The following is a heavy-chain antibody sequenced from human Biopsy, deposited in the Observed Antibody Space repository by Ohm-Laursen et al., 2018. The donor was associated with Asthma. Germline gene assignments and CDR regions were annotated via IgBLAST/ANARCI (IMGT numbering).Heavy chain of an antibody. J-gene: IGHJ6*02. V-gene: IGHV3-30*18. D-gene: IGHD3-3*01. Sequence: SLRLSCAAFGFTFSSYGMYWVRQAPGKGLGWGAVISYDGRNKYYADSVKGRFTISRDNSKNTLYLQMNSLRAEDTAVYYCAKDTEGRYDFWSGLSYNYYGMDVWGQGTTVTVSS. CDR2: ISYDGRNK. CDR3: AKDTEGRYDFWSGLSYNYYGMDV. CDR1: GFTFSSYG.